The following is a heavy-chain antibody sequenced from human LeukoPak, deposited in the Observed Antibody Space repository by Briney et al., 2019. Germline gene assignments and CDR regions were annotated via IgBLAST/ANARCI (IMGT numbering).Heavy chain of an antibody. CDR2: INPNSGGT. J-gene: IGHJ5*02. Sequence: EASVKVSCKASGYTFTGYYMHWVRQAPGQGLEWMGWINPNSGGTNYAQKFQGRVTMTRDTSISTAYMELSRLRSDDTAVYYCTRGQDSSGWYPFWFDPWGQGTLVTVSS. D-gene: IGHD6-19*01. CDR1: GYTFTGYY. CDR3: TRGQDSSGWYPFWFDP. V-gene: IGHV1-2*02.